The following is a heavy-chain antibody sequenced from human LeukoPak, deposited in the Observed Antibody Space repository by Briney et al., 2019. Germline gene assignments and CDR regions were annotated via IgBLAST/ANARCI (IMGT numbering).Heavy chain of an antibody. CDR1: GFIFSSYD. CDR3: ARETTHNWFDP. CDR2: IGTAGDT. J-gene: IGHJ5*02. V-gene: IGHV3-13*01. Sequence: PGGSLRLSCAASGFIFSSYDMHWVRQATGKGQEWVSAIGTAGDTYYPGSVKGRFTISRENAKNSLYLQMNSLRAGDTAVYYCARETTHNWFDPWGQGTLVTVSS. D-gene: IGHD4-11*01.